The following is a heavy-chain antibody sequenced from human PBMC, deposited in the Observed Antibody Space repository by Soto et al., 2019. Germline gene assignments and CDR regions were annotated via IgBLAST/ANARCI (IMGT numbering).Heavy chain of an antibody. J-gene: IGHJ4*02. Sequence: SETLSLTCAVYGGSFSGYYWTWIRQPPGRGLEWIGEINHSGSTHYDPSLKSRVTISVDTSKNQFSLRLSSMTAADTAVYYCVQSNYYFDYWGRGALVTVSS. CDR1: GGSFSGYY. CDR3: VQSNYYFDY. CDR2: INHSGST. D-gene: IGHD1-7*01. V-gene: IGHV4-34*01.